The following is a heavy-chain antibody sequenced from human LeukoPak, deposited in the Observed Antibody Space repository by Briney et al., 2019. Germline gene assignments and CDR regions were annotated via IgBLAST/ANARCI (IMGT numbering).Heavy chain of an antibody. Sequence: PGRSLRLSCAASRFTLSNYAMHWVRQAPGKGLEWVALISYDGSSKHYIDSVKGRFTISRDNSKNSLYLQMNSLRAEDTALYYCARERTGTTEGDAFDIWGQGTMVTVSS. V-gene: IGHV3-30-3*01. D-gene: IGHD1-1*01. CDR3: ARERTGTTEGDAFDI. CDR1: RFTLSNYA. CDR2: ISYDGSSK. J-gene: IGHJ3*02.